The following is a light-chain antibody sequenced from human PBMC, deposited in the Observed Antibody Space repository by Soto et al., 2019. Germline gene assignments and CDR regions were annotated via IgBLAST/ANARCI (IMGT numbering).Light chain of an antibody. Sequence: EIVLTQSPGTLSLSPGERATLSCRASQTVSSSFLAWYQQKPGQSPRLLIYGASSRATGIPDRFSGSGSGTDFTLTIRRLEPEDFAVYYCQQYGSSPSWAFVQGTKVEIK. CDR2: GAS. J-gene: IGKJ1*01. CDR3: QQYGSSPSWA. V-gene: IGKV3-20*01. CDR1: QTVSSSF.